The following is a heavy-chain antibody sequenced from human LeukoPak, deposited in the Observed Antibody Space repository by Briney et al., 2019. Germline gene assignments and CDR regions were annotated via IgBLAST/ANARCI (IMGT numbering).Heavy chain of an antibody. V-gene: IGHV3-48*01. CDR1: GFTFSSYS. CDR2: ISSSSSTI. Sequence: PGGSLRLSCAASGFTFSSYSLNWVRQAPGKGLEWVSYISSSSSTIYYADSVKGRFTISRDNAKNSLYLQMNSLRAEDTAVYYCARDHNYAFDYWGRGTLVTVSS. CDR3: ARDHNYAFDY. D-gene: IGHD3-16*01. J-gene: IGHJ4*02.